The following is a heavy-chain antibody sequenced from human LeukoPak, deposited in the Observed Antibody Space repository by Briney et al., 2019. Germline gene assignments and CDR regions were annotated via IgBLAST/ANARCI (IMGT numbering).Heavy chain of an antibody. CDR2: IIPLFRTA. J-gene: IGHJ5*02. CDR1: GDTFSNYA. CDR3: ARVRLSAAALSWFDP. V-gene: IGHV1-69*13. Sequence: SVKVSCKASGDTFSNYAINWVRQNPGQGFEWMGGIIPLFRTANYAQKFQGRVTITADESASTAYMELNSLRSEDTAVYYCARVRLSAAALSWFDPWGQGTLVTVSS. D-gene: IGHD3-16*01.